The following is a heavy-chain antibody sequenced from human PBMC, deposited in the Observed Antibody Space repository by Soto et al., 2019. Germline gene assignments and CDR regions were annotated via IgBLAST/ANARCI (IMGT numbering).Heavy chain of an antibody. CDR3: ARGLGKTGILSAVGN. CDR2: VNHGGST. V-gene: IGHV4-34*01. D-gene: IGHD6-13*01. CDR1: GGSFSGYY. Sequence: SETLSLTCAVYGGSFSGYYWSWIRHSPGKGLEWLGEVNHGGSTNYNPSLKSRVTISVDTPKNQFSLKLSSVTAADTAVYYCARGLGKTGILSAVGNWGPGTLVTVSS. J-gene: IGHJ4*02.